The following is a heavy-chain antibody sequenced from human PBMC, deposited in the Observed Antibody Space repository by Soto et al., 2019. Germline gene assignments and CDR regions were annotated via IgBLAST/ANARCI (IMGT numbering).Heavy chain of an antibody. CDR3: AGGRIVVVGSRAYYGMDV. J-gene: IGHJ6*02. V-gene: IGHV1-69*01. CDR1: GGTPSNSA. CDR2: IIPVFGLV. D-gene: IGHD3-22*01. Sequence: QVHLLLQSGAEVKKPGSSVKVSCKAPGGTPSNSAIRWLRQAPGQGLEWMGGIIPVFGLVKYAQNFQGRVTITADESTNTAYMELSSLRPEDTAVYYCAGGRIVVVGSRAYYGMDVWGQGTTVTVSS.